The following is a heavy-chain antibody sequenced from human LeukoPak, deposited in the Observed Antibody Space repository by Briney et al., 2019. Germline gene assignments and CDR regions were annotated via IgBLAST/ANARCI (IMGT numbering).Heavy chain of an antibody. V-gene: IGHV4-34*01. CDR2: INHSGST. CDR1: GFTFSSYS. J-gene: IGHJ4*02. Sequence: LRLSCAASGFTFSSYSMNWVRQPPGKGLEWIGEINHSGSTNYNPSLKSRVTISVDTSKNQFYLKLSSVTAADTAVYYCARRRFGYYYDSSGYYYDGTTLDYWGQGTLVTVSS. D-gene: IGHD3-22*01. CDR3: ARRRFGYYYDSSGYYYDGTTLDY.